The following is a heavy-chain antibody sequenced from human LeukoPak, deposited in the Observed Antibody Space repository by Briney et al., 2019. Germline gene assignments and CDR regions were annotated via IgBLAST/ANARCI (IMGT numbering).Heavy chain of an antibody. CDR1: GGSLSSYY. CDR2: IYYSGST. V-gene: IGHV4-59*01. CDR3: ARGGYDFWSGYYSDY. J-gene: IGHJ4*02. Sequence: PSETLSLTCTVSGGSLSSYYWSWIRQPPGKGLEWIGYIYYSGSTNYNPSLKSRVTISVDTSKNQFSLKLSSVTAADTAVYYCARGGYDFWSGYYSDYWGQGTLVTVSS. D-gene: IGHD3-3*01.